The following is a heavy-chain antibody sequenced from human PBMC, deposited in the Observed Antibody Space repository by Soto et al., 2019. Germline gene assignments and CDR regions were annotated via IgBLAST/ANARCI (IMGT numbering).Heavy chain of an antibody. D-gene: IGHD6-13*01. CDR2: IYYSGTT. CDR1: GDSISSYY. J-gene: IGHJ4*02. V-gene: IGHV4-59*08. CDR3: ARRRWAAAGQFDS. Sequence: SETLSLTCTVSGDSISSYYWTWIRQPPGKGLEWIGYIYYSGTTNYNPSLKSRVTISVDTSKNQFSLKLSSVTAADTAVYYCARRRWAAAGQFDSWGQGTLVTVSS.